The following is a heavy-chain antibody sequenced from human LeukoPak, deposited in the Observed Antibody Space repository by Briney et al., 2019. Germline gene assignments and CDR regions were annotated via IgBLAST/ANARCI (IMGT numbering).Heavy chain of an antibody. J-gene: IGHJ4*02. CDR1: GFTFIDYY. Sequence: GGSLRLSCTASGFTFIDYYMAWIRQAPGKGLEWISYIGTRGTTVYYADSVKGRFTISRDNAKNSLSLQMNNLKVDDTATYYCARGEMANFDSWGQGTLVTVSS. D-gene: IGHD5-24*01. CDR2: IGTRGTTV. CDR3: ARGEMANFDS. V-gene: IGHV3-11*01.